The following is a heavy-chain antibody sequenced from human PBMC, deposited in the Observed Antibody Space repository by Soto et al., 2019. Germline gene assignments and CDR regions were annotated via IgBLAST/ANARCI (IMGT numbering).Heavy chain of an antibody. J-gene: IGHJ3*02. D-gene: IGHD2-15*01. Sequence: QVQLVESGGGVVQPGRSLRLSCAASGFTFSSYGMHWVRQAPGKGLEWVAVIWYDGSNKYYADSVKGRFTISRDNSKNTLYLQMNSLRAEDTVVYYCAREVVVAALDAFDIWGQGTMVTVSS. CDR1: GFTFSSYG. CDR3: AREVVVAALDAFDI. CDR2: IWYDGSNK. V-gene: IGHV3-33*01.